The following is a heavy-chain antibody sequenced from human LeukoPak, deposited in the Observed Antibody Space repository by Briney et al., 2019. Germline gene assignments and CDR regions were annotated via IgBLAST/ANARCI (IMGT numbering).Heavy chain of an antibody. CDR1: GFTFGGYA. D-gene: IGHD4-23*01. CDR2: ISYDGSYQ. Sequence: GGSLRLSCSASGFTFGGYAMHWVRQSPGKGPEWVALISYDGSYQNYADSVKGRFTISRDNVENSLYLQMNSLRDEDTAVYYCARVAAGYSVNYFDYWGQGTLVTVSS. V-gene: IGHV3-30*04. J-gene: IGHJ4*02. CDR3: ARVAAGYSVNYFDY.